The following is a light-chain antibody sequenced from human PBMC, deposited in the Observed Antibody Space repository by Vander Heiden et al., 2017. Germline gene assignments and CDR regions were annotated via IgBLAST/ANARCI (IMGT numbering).Light chain of an antibody. J-gene: IGLJ1*01. CDR3: QSYDSSLTAHV. CDR1: FSNIGAGFD. CDR2: DNT. V-gene: IGLV1-40*01. Sequence: QSVLTQPPSVSAAPGPRVTVSCTGSFSNIGAGFDVHWYQQLPGTAPKLLIYDNTNRPSGVPDRFSGSKSGTSASLAITGLQPEDEAVYYCQSYDSSLTAHVFGTGTKVTVL.